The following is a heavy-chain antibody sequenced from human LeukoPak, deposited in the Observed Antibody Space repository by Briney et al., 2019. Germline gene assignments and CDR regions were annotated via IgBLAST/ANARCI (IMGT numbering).Heavy chain of an antibody. J-gene: IGHJ4*02. V-gene: IGHV4-38-2*02. D-gene: IGHD6-19*01. CDR2: IYHSGST. CDR1: GYSISSGYY. Sequence: PSETLSLTCTVSGYSISSGYYWGWIRQPPGKGLEWIGSIYHSGSTYYNPSLKSRVTISVDTSKNQFSLKLSSVTAADTAVYYCARDGWYFDYWGQGTLVTVSS. CDR3: ARDGWYFDY.